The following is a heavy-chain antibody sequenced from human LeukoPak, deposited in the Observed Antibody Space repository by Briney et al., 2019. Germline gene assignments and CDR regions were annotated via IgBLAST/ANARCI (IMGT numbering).Heavy chain of an antibody. CDR2: IYYSGST. D-gene: IGHD3-22*01. CDR1: GGSISSGDYY. CDR3: ARSRVSSGYYYYYYGMDV. V-gene: IGHV4-30-4*01. Sequence: SETLSLTCTVSGGSISSGDYYWSWIRQPPGKGPEWIGYIYYSGSTYYNPSLKSRVTISVDTSKNQFSLKLSSVTAADTAVYYCARSRVSSGYYYYYYGMDVWGQGTTVTVSS. J-gene: IGHJ6*02.